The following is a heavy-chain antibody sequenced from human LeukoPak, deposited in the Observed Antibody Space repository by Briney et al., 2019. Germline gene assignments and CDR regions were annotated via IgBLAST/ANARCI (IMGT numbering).Heavy chain of an antibody. D-gene: IGHD3-22*01. CDR3: ARDRRDYYASSGYYYPLGY. CDR1: GYTFTSYY. V-gene: IGHV1-46*01. J-gene: IGHJ4*02. Sequence: ASVKVSCKASGYTFTSYYMHWVRQAPGQGLEWMGIINPSGGSTSYAQKFQGRVTMTRVTSTSTVYMELSSLRSEDTAVYYCARDRRDYYASSGYYYPLGYWGQGTLVTVSS. CDR2: INPSGGST.